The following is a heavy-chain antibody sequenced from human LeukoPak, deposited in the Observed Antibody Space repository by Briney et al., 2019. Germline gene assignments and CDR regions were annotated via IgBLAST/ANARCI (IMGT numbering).Heavy chain of an antibody. CDR1: GGSISSYY. J-gene: IGHJ3*02. CDR2: IYYSGST. Sequence: SETLSLTCTVSGGSISSYYWSWIRQPPGKGLEWIGYIYYSGSTNYNPSLKSRVTISVDTSKNQFSLKLSSVTAADTAVYYCARGGAAQSGDHDAFDIWGQGTMVTVSS. CDR3: ARGGAAQSGDHDAFDI. D-gene: IGHD3-10*01. V-gene: IGHV4-59*12.